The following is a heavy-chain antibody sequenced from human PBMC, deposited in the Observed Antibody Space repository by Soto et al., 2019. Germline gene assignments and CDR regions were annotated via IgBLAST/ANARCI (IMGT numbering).Heavy chain of an antibody. CDR1: GFTFSSYA. V-gene: IGHV3-30-3*01. Sequence: GGSLRLSCAASGFTFSSYAMHWVRQAPGKGLEWVAVISYDGSNKYYADSVKGRFTISRDNSKNTLYLQMNSLRAEDTAVYYCARAFGLIVATMDIDYWGQGTLVTVSS. D-gene: IGHD5-12*01. CDR3: ARAFGLIVATMDIDY. J-gene: IGHJ4*02. CDR2: ISYDGSNK.